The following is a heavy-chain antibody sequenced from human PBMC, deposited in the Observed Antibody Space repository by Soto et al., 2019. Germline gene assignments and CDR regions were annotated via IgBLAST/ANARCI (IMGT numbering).Heavy chain of an antibody. Sequence: PSETLSLTCTVSGGSISSYYWSWIRQPPGKGLEWIGYIYYSGSTNYNPSLKSRVTISVDTSKNQFSLKLSSVTAADTAVYYCATEGVNGTTVWFDPWGQGTLVTVSS. CDR1: GGSISSYY. J-gene: IGHJ5*02. CDR2: IYYSGST. V-gene: IGHV4-59*01. D-gene: IGHD1-7*01. CDR3: ATEGVNGTTVWFDP.